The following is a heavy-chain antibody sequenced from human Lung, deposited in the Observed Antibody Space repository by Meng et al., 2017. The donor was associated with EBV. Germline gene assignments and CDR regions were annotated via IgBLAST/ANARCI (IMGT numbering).Heavy chain of an antibody. CDR3: ASESGRGFTPDY. D-gene: IGHD3-10*01. Sequence: QVLLVESGAEVKRPGSSVKVSCKTSGGTFRSDAVSWVRQAPGQGLEWMGGLIPMSGAPHYPQKFQARVTIIADESTSTHYMELSSLRSEDTAVYYCASESGRGFTPDYWGQGTLVTVSS. CDR1: GGTFRSDA. J-gene: IGHJ4*02. V-gene: IGHV1-69*01. CDR2: LIPMSGAP.